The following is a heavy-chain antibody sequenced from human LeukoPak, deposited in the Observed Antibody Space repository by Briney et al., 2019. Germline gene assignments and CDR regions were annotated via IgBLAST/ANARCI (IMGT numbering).Heavy chain of an antibody. CDR3: AREHRDILTGYPTPTFDY. V-gene: IGHV4-61*02. CDR2: IYTSGST. D-gene: IGHD3-9*01. CDR1: GGSISSGSYY. Sequence: PSETLSLTCTVSGGSISSGSYYWSWIRQPSGEGLEWIGRIYTSGSTNYNPSLKSRVTISVDTSKNQFSLKLSSVTAADTAVYYCAREHRDILTGYPTPTFDYWGQGTLVTVSS. J-gene: IGHJ4*02.